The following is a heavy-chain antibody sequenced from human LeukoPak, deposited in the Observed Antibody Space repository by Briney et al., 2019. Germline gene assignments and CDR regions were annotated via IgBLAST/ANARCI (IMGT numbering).Heavy chain of an antibody. D-gene: IGHD6-19*01. V-gene: IGHV3-53*01. CDR2: IYSGGST. CDR3: ARGVYSSGWLDY. J-gene: IGHJ4*02. Sequence: GGTLRLSCAASGFTVSSNYMSWVRQAPGKGLEWVSVIYSGGSTYYADSVKGRFTISRDNSKNTLYLQMNSLRAEDTAVYYCARGVYSSGWLDYWGQGTLVTVSS. CDR1: GFTVSSNY.